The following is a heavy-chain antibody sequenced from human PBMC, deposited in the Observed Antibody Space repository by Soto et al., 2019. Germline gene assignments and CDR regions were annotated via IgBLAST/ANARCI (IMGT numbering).Heavy chain of an antibody. CDR1: YY. D-gene: IGHD1-26*01. J-gene: IGHJ4*02. CDR3: ARGLISGSHYSGGWYYFDS. V-gene: IGHV4-34*01. CDR2: INHSGSA. Sequence: YYLSCIRQTPGKGLQWIGQINHSGSANYNPSLKSRVTISVHTSSSQFSLELSSVTAADTAVYYCARGLISGSHYSGGWYYFDSWGQGTQVTVSS.